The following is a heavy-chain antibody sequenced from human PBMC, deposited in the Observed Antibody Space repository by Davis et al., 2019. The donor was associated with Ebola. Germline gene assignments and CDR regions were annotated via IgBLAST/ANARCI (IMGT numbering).Heavy chain of an antibody. CDR3: ARASSGWNPFDY. CDR1: GYDFYGYW. Sequence: GESLKISCKGSGYDFYGYWIGWVRQVPGKGLEWMGIMYPDDSQTRYSPSFQGQVTISADKSISTAYLQWSSLKASDTAMYYCARASSGWNPFDYWGQGTLVTVSS. CDR2: MYPDDSQT. J-gene: IGHJ4*02. V-gene: IGHV5-51*01. D-gene: IGHD6-19*01.